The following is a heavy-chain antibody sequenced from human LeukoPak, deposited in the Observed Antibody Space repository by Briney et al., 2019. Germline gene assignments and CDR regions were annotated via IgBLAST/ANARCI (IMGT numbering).Heavy chain of an antibody. D-gene: IGHD5/OR15-5a*01. CDR3: ARGGLRSPMYFDY. CDR2: IYYSGST. CDR1: GGSISSGGYS. J-gene: IGHJ4*02. V-gene: IGHV4-30-4*07. Sequence: PSETLSLTCAVSGGSISSGGYSWSWIRQPPGKGLEWIGYIYYSGSTYCNPSLKSRVTISVDTPKNQFSLKLSSVTAADTAVYYCARGGLRSPMYFDYWGQGTLVTVSS.